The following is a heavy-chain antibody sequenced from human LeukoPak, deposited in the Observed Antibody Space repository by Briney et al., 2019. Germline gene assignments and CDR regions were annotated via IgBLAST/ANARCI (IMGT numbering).Heavy chain of an antibody. Sequence: PGGSLRPSCAASGFTFSSYGMNWVRQAPGKGLEWVSYISSGSSSKYYADSVKGRFTISRDNAKNSLYLQMNSLRAEDTAVYYCARGKIYIDYWGQGTLVTVSS. V-gene: IGHV3-48*01. CDR1: GFTFSSYG. J-gene: IGHJ4*02. CDR2: ISSGSSSK. CDR3: ARGKIYIDY.